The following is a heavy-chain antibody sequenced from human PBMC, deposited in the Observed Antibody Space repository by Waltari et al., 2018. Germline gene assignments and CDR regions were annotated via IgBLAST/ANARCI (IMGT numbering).Heavy chain of an antibody. CDR2: IRHDRSSE. J-gene: IGHJ4*02. V-gene: IGHV3-30*02. CDR3: AKDIRNGWYADY. Sequence: QVQLVESGGGVVRPGGSLRLSGVASGLEFSYDGMHWLRQAPGKGLEWVAFIRHDRSSEHYGESVKGRFIISTENFKNTLYLQMNSLRIEDTGIYYCAKDIRNGWYADYLGQGTLVTVSS. D-gene: IGHD6-19*01. CDR1: GLEFSYDG.